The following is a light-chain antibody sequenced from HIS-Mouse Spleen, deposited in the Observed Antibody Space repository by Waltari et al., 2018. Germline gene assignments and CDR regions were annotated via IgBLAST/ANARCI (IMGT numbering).Light chain of an antibody. CDR3: QSADSSGTVV. CDR1: TFPKQY. Sequence: SYELTQPPSVSVSPGQTARITCSGDTFPKQYAYWYQQKPGQAPVLVIYKDSERPSGLPERFSGSSSGTTVTLTISGVQAEDEADYYCQSADSSGTVVFGGGTKLTVL. J-gene: IGLJ2*01. V-gene: IGLV3-25*03. CDR2: KDS.